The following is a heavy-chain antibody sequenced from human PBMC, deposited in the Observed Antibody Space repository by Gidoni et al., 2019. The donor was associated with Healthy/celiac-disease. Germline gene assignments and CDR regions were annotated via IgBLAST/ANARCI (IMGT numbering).Heavy chain of an antibody. CDR2: IIPIFGTA. CDR3: ARARGDGYNHYYYGMDV. D-gene: IGHD3-10*01. V-gene: IGHV1-69*06. Sequence: QVQLVQSGAEVKTPGSSVKVSCKASGGTFSSYAISWVRQAPGQGLEWMGGIIPIFGTANYAQKFQGRVTITADKSTSTADMERSSLRSEDTAVYYCARARGDGYNHYYYGMDVWGQGTTVTVSS. CDR1: GGTFSSYA. J-gene: IGHJ6*02.